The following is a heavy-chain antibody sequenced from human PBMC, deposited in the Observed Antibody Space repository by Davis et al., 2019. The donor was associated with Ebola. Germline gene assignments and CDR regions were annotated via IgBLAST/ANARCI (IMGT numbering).Heavy chain of an antibody. Sequence: PGGSLRLSCAASGFTFSSYSMSWVRQAPGKGLEWVSVIAGSGSSTYHADSVKGRFTISRDNSKNTLYLQMKSLRAEDTAVYYCANYGDSFDYWGQGTLVTVSS. J-gene: IGHJ4*02. CDR1: GFTFSSYS. V-gene: IGHV3-23*01. D-gene: IGHD4-17*01. CDR2: IAGSGSST. CDR3: ANYGDSFDY.